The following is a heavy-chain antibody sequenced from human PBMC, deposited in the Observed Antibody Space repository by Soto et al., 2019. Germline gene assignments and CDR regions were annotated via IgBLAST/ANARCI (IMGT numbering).Heavy chain of an antibody. Sequence: GASVKVSCKASGCTFSSYAISWVRQAPGQGLEWVGGIIAIFGTANYAQKFQGRVTITADESTSTAYMELSSLRSEDTAVYYCARAGYYDSSGYHHYYYYGMDVWGQGTTVTVS. V-gene: IGHV1-69*13. CDR2: IIAIFGTA. D-gene: IGHD3-22*01. J-gene: IGHJ6*02. CDR3: ARAGYYDSSGYHHYYYYGMDV. CDR1: GCTFSSYA.